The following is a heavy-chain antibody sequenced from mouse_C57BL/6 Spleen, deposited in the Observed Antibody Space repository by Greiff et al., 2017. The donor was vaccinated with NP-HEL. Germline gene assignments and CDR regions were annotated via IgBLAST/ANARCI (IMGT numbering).Heavy chain of an antibody. V-gene: IGHV2-2*01. CDR3: ARNEMITTFYAMDY. Sequence: QVQLKESGPGLVQPSQSLSITCTVSGFSLTSYGVHWVRQSPGKGLEWLGVIWSGGSTDYNAAFISRLSISKDNSKSQVFFKMNSLQADDTAIYYCARNEMITTFYAMDYWGQGTSVTVSS. J-gene: IGHJ4*01. D-gene: IGHD2-4*01. CDR2: IWSGGST. CDR1: GFSLTSYG.